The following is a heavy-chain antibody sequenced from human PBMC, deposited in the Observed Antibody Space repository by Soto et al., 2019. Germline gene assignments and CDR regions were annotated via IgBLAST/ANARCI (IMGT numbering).Heavy chain of an antibody. Sequence: GGSLRLSCAASGFTFSNAWMSWVRQAPGKGLEWVGRIKSKTDGGTTDYAAPVKGRFTISRDDSKNTLYLQMNSLRAEDTAVNYCAKVDGDYVLAYWGQGTLVTVSS. J-gene: IGHJ4*02. CDR3: AKVDGDYVLAY. CDR2: IKSKTDGGTT. D-gene: IGHD4-17*01. V-gene: IGHV3-15*01. CDR1: GFTFSNAW.